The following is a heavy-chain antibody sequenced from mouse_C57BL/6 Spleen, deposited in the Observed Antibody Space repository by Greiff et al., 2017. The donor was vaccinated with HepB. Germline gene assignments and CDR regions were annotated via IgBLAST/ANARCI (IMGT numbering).Heavy chain of an antibody. J-gene: IGHJ4*01. CDR2: INPNNGGT. D-gene: IGHD1-1*01. CDR3: ARSVPEGSPYAMDY. CDR1: GYTFTDYN. Sequence: EVKLQESGPELVKPGASVKIPCKASGYTFTDYNMDWVKQSHGKSLEWIGDINPNNGGTIYNQKFKGKATLTVDKSSSTAYMELRSLTSEDTAVYYCARSVPEGSPYAMDYWGQGTSVTVSS. V-gene: IGHV1-18*01.